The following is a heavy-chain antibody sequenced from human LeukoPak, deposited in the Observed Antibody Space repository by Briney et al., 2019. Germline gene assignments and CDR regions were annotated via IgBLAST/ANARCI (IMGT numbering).Heavy chain of an antibody. J-gene: IGHJ4*02. CDR1: GYSISSGYY. CDR2: IYHSGST. CDR3: AREMDIVATAGFDY. Sequence: SETLSLTCTVSGYSISSGYYWGWIRQPPGKGLEWIGSIYHSGSTYYNPSLKSRVTISVDTSKNQFSLKLSSVTAADTAVYYCAREMDIVATAGFDYWGQGTLVTVSS. D-gene: IGHD5-12*01. V-gene: IGHV4-38-2*02.